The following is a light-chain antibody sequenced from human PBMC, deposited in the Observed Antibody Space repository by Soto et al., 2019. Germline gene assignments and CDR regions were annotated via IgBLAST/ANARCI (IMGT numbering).Light chain of an antibody. J-gene: IGKJ1*01. CDR1: QGIRNY. CDR2: AAS. Sequence: DIQMTQSPSSLSASVGDRVTITCRASQGIRNYLAWYQQKPGKAPKLLIYAASTLQSGVPSRFSGSGSGTDFTLTISSLQPEDFATYCCQHLNRAPWTFGQGTKVEIK. V-gene: IGKV1-27*01. CDR3: QHLNRAPWT.